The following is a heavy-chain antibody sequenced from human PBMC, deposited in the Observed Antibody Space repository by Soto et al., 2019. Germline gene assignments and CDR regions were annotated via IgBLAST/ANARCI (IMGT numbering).Heavy chain of an antibody. Sequence: EVQLAESGGALVQPGRSLRLSCVASGFTFDDYAIHWVRQTPGKGLEWVSGLTWNGEVLGYADSVKGRFTISRDNAKNSLYREMNSLRPEDTALYFFVKDSERSGYLTHFDCWGQGTLVTVSS. CDR3: VKDSERSGYLTHFDC. CDR1: GFTFDDYA. V-gene: IGHV3-9*01. CDR2: LTWNGEVL. J-gene: IGHJ4*02. D-gene: IGHD3-22*01.